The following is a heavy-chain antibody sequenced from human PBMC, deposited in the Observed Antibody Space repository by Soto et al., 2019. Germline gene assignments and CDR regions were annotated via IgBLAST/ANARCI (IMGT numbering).Heavy chain of an antibody. CDR3: ARNQYGDYIRGWLDP. CDR2: INPKSGDT. Sequence: ASVKVSCKASGYTFTDNHVHWLRRAPGQDFEWMGWINPKSGDTKYAQKFQGRVTMTRDTSIDTAYMEVTSLTSDDTATYYCARNQYGDYIRGWLDPWGQGTLVTVSA. J-gene: IGHJ5*02. V-gene: IGHV1-2*02. D-gene: IGHD4-17*01. CDR1: GYTFTDNH.